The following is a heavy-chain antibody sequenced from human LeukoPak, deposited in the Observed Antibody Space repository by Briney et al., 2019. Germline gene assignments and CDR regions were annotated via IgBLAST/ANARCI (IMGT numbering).Heavy chain of an antibody. D-gene: IGHD1-26*01. CDR3: ARDVGPPGFGY. CDR1: GGSISSGGYY. J-gene: IGHJ4*02. Sequence: SQTLSLTCTVSGGSISSGGYYWSWIRQPPGKGLEWIGYIYHSGSTYYNPSLKSRVTISVDRSKNQFSLKLSSVTAADTAVYYCARDVGPPGFGYWGQGTLVTVSS. CDR2: IYHSGST. V-gene: IGHV4-30-2*01.